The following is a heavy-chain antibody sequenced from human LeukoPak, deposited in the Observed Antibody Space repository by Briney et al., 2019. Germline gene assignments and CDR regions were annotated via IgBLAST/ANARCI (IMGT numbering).Heavy chain of an antibody. CDR3: ARDRGGSSSYGFDY. CDR1: GYTFTGDY. D-gene: IGHD6-6*01. CDR2: INPNSGGT. J-gene: IGHJ4*02. V-gene: IGHV1-2*04. Sequence: SVKVSCKASGYTFTGDYMHWVRQAPGQGLEWMGWINPNSGGTNYAQKFQGWVTMTRDTSISTAYMELSRLRSDDTAVYYCARDRGGSSSYGFDYWGQGTLVTVSS.